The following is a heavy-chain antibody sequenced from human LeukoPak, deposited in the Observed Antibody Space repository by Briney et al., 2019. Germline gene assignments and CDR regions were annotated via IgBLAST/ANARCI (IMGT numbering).Heavy chain of an antibody. CDR1: GGSISSYY. CDR3: ARDRPNDTTAFDI. CDR2: IYYSGST. J-gene: IGHJ3*02. D-gene: IGHD3-22*01. Sequence: SETLSLTCAVSGGSISSYYWSWIRQPPGKGLEWIGYIYYSGSTNYNPSLKSRVTISVDTSKNQFSLKLSSVTAADTAVYYCARDRPNDTTAFDIWGQGTMVTVSS. V-gene: IGHV4-59*01.